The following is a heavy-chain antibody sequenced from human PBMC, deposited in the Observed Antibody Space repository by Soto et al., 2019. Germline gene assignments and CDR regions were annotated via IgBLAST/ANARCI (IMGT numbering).Heavy chain of an antibody. CDR1: GFPFSDYW. Sequence: GKSLKISCTASGFPFSDYWMHWVRQAPGKGLVWVSRIHPDERTTSYADSVRGRFSISRDNAKNTLYLQMNSLTAEDTAVYYCTSLSRAVSGFAFDIWGQGTMVTVSS. D-gene: IGHD3-3*01. CDR3: TSLSRAVSGFAFDI. V-gene: IGHV3-74*01. J-gene: IGHJ3*02. CDR2: IHPDERTT.